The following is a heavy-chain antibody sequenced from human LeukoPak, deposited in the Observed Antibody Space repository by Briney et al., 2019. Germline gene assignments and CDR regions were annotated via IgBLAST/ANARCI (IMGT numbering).Heavy chain of an antibody. CDR1: GGSISSYY. V-gene: IGHV4-59*01. J-gene: IGHJ6*03. CDR2: IYYSGST. CDR3: ARDSQGYGDYGRYYYYYMDV. D-gene: IGHD4-17*01. Sequence: PSETLSLTCTVSGGSISSYYWSWIRQPPGKGLEWIGYIYYSGSTNYNPSLKSRVTISVDTSKNQFSLKLSSVTAADTAVYYCARDSQGYGDYGRYYYYYMDVWGKGTTVTVSS.